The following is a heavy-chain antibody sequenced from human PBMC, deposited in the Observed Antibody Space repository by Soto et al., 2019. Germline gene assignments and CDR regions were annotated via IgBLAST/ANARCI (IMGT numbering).Heavy chain of an antibody. J-gene: IGHJ6*03. CDR2: IQQDGSEK. CDR3: ARVGKVRGLISAYYYYYMDV. D-gene: IGHD3-10*01. V-gene: IGHV3-7*01. CDR1: GFTFRSFW. Sequence: GGSLRLSCTASGFTFRSFWMSWVRQAPGKGLEWVANIQQDGSEKDYVDSVKGRFRVSRDNAKNSPYLQMNSLRAEDTAVYYCARVGKVRGLISAYYYYYMDVWGKGTTVTVSS.